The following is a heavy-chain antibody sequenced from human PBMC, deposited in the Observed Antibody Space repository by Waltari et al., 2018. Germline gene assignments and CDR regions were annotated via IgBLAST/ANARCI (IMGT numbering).Heavy chain of an antibody. CDR2: INQDERYK. J-gene: IGHJ4*02. Sequence: EVQLVESGGDLVQPGGCLRLYCEASGFGFASYWMTLVRQAPGKGLEWVANINQDERYKNYVDSVKGRFTVSRDNAKNSLYLQMNKLRVEDTGVYYCARELYSYGYIVVWGQGTRVTVSS. CDR3: ARELYSYGYIVV. V-gene: IGHV3-7*01. D-gene: IGHD5-18*01. CDR1: GFGFASYW.